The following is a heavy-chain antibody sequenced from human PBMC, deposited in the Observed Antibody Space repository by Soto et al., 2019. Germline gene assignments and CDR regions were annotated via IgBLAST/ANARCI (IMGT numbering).Heavy chain of an antibody. CDR3: ARLPLRAARRPCFDP. J-gene: IGHJ5*02. V-gene: IGHV3-48*03. Sequence: HPGGSLRLSCAASGFTFSSYEMNWVRQAPGKGLEWVSYISSSGSTIYYADSVKGRFTISRDNAKNSLYLQMNSLRAEDTAVYYCARLPLRAARRPCFDPWGQGTLVTVSS. CDR2: ISSSGSTI. CDR1: GFTFSSYE. D-gene: IGHD6-6*01.